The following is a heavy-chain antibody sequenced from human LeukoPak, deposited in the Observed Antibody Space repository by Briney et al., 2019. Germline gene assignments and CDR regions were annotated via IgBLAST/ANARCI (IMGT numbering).Heavy chain of an antibody. Sequence: GSLRLSCAASGFTFSNHWMHWVRQAPGKGLVWVSRINSDGISTNYADSVKGRFTISRDNAKNTLYLQMNSLRAEDTAVYYCARTRYCSSSSCHYDFDYWGQGTLVSVSS. CDR1: GFTFSNHW. D-gene: IGHD2-2*01. V-gene: IGHV3-74*01. CDR3: ARTRYCSSSSCHYDFDY. CDR2: INSDGIST. J-gene: IGHJ4*02.